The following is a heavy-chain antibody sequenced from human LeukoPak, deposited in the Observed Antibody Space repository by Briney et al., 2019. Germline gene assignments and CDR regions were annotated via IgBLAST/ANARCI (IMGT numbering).Heavy chain of an antibody. J-gene: IGHJ1*01. CDR3: ARGSYDSSDFEYFHH. D-gene: IGHD3-22*01. CDR1: GYTFTGNY. Sequence: AASVKVSCKASGYTFTGNYMHWVRQAPGQGLEWMGWINPNSGGTNYAQKFQGRVTMTRDTSIGTAYTELNRLRSDDTAVYYCARGSYDSSDFEYFHHWGQGTLVTVSS. CDR2: INPNSGGT. V-gene: IGHV1-2*02.